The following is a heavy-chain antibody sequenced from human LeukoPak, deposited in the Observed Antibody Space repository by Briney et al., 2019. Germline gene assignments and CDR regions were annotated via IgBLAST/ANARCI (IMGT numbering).Heavy chain of an antibody. CDR3: ARGTDYQLPLLDC. Sequence: AASVKVSCKASGYTFIRYYMYWVRQAPGQGLEWMGIINPSGGSTSYAQKFQGRLTMTRDTSTSTVYMELSSLRSEDTAVYYCARGTDYQLPLLDCWGQGTLVTVSS. J-gene: IGHJ4*02. CDR1: GYTFIRYY. V-gene: IGHV1-46*01. D-gene: IGHD2-2*01. CDR2: INPSGGST.